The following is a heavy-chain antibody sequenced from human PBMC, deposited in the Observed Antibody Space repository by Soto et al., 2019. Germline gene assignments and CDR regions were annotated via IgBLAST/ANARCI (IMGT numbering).Heavy chain of an antibody. CDR3: ANVISTSGSSL. Sequence: PGGSLRLPCAASGFTFSTYAMTWVRQAPGKGLAWLSSISGSGSTYYADSVKGRFTISRDNSKNTLYLQMNSLRAEDTAVYYCANVISTSGSSLWARRTLVTVSS. J-gene: IGHJ1*01. D-gene: IGHD3-10*01. CDR1: GFTFSTYA. V-gene: IGHV3-23*01. CDR2: ISGSGST.